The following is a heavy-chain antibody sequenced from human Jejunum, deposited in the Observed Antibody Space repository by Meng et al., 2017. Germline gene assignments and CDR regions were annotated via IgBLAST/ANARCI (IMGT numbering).Heavy chain of an antibody. D-gene: IGHD5-18*01. CDR1: GFTLSSDW. J-gene: IGHJ4*02. V-gene: IGHV3-74*01. CDR3: IRGRGDKYGYFDY. Sequence: VARVESGGRLVQPRGSLRLSFAASGFTLSSDWMTWVRQVPGKGLVWVSRISTDGRTTNYADSVKGRFTISRDNSKNTLYLQMNSLRAEDTAVYYCIRGRGDKYGYFDYWGQGTLVTVSS. CDR2: ISTDGRTT.